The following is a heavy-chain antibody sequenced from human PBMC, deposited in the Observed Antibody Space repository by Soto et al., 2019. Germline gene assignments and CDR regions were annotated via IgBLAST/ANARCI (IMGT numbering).Heavy chain of an antibody. Sequence: SETPSLTCTVSGGSISSYYWSWIRQPPGKGLEWIGYIYYSGSTNYNSSLKSRVTISVDTSKNQFSLKLSSVTAADTAVYYCARALFTYGNWFDPWGQGTLVTVSS. CDR1: GGSISSYY. D-gene: IGHD4-17*01. CDR2: IYYSGST. J-gene: IGHJ5*02. V-gene: IGHV4-59*01. CDR3: ARALFTYGNWFDP.